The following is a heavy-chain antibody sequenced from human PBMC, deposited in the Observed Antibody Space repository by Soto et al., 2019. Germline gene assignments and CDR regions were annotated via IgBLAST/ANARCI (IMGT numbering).Heavy chain of an antibody. CDR1: GYTFTNYA. V-gene: IGHV1-3*01. J-gene: IGHJ4*02. D-gene: IGHD2-15*01. Sequence: GASVKVSCKASGYTFTNYAIHWVRQAPGQRLEWMGWINAGNVNTKYSQKFQGRVTITRDTSASTAYMELSSLRSEDTAVYYCARASSRYCSGGSCIFDFWGQGTLDTVSS. CDR3: ARASSRYCSGGSCIFDF. CDR2: INAGNVNT.